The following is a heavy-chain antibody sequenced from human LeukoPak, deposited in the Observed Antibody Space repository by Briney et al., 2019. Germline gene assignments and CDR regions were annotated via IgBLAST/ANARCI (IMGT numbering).Heavy chain of an antibody. CDR3: ARNFPGVGCSGGSCYDY. J-gene: IGHJ4*02. CDR1: GGSFSGYY. D-gene: IGHD2-15*01. Sequence: TSETLSLTCAVYGGSFSGYYWSWIRQPPGKGLEWIGEINHSGSTNYNPSLKSRVTISIDTSKNQFSLKLTSVTAADTAVYFCARNFPGVGCSGGSCYDYWGQGTLVTVSS. V-gene: IGHV4-34*01. CDR2: INHSGST.